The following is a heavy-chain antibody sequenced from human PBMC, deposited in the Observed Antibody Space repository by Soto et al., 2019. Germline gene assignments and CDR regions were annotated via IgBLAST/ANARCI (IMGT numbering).Heavy chain of an antibody. V-gene: IGHV4-4*07. J-gene: IGHJ5*02. CDR2: VSSTGSS. Sequence: SETLSLTCTVSGGSISNYYWSWIRQSAEKRLEWIGRVSSTGSSNYNPSLKSRVTITVDTSNNQFSLNLTSVTAADTAVYYCARGGPAAGTDGFDLWGQGTLVTVSS. CDR1: GGSISNYY. CDR3: ARGGPAAGTDGFDL. D-gene: IGHD6-19*01.